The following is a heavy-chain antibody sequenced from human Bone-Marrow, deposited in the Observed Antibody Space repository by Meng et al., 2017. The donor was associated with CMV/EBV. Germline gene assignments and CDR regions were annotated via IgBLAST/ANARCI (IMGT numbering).Heavy chain of an antibody. CDR2: IIPILGIA. J-gene: IGHJ4*02. Sequence: SVKVSCKASGGTFSSYTISWVRQAPGQGLEWMGRIIPILGIANYAQKFQGRVTITADKSTSTAYMELSSLRSEDTAVYYCARDGRYCSGGSCYSFWGQGTLFTVSS. CDR1: GGTFSSYT. CDR3: ARDGRYCSGGSCYSF. D-gene: IGHD2-15*01. V-gene: IGHV1-69*04.